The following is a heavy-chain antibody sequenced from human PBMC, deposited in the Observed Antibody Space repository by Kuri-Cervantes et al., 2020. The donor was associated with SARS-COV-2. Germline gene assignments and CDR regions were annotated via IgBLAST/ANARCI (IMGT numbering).Heavy chain of an antibody. D-gene: IGHD1-26*01. CDR2: ISDDGSNK. Sequence: GEFLKISCAASGFTFTSYAIHWVRQAPGKGLEWVAVISDDGSNKYYADSVKGRFTISRDNSKNRLYLQMTSLRTEDTAVYYCARAEYSGTYLGWEYFQHWGQGTLVTVSS. V-gene: IGHV3-30-3*01. CDR1: GFTFTSYA. CDR3: ARAEYSGTYLGWEYFQH. J-gene: IGHJ1*01.